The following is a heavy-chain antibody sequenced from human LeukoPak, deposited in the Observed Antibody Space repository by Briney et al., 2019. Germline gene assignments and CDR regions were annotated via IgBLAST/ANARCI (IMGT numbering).Heavy chain of an antibody. CDR1: GGSFSGYY. CDR2: INHSGST. J-gene: IGHJ4*02. Sequence: PSETLSLTCAVYGGSFSGYYWSWIRQPPGKGLEWIGEINHSGSTNYNPSLKSRVTISVDTSKNQFSLKLSSVTAADTAAYYCARGAIVVVPAAIWGFDYWGQGTLVTVSS. D-gene: IGHD2-2*02. CDR3: ARGAIVVVPAAIWGFDY. V-gene: IGHV4-34*01.